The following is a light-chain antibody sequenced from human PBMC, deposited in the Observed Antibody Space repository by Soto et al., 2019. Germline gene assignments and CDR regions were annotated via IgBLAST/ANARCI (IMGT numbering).Light chain of an antibody. CDR3: QQYSRAPLT. V-gene: IGKV3-20*01. Sequence: EIVLTQSPATLSLSPGERATLSCRASQSVTDNYLAWYQQKPGQAPRLVISDASSRTSGIPDRFSASGSGTDFTLTISRLEPEDFAVYYCQQYSRAPLTFGQGTKVDIK. CDR2: DAS. J-gene: IGKJ1*01. CDR1: QSVTDNY.